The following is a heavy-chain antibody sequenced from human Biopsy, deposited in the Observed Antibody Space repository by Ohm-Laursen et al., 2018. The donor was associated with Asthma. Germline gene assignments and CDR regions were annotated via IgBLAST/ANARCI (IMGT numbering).Heavy chain of an antibody. CDR3: AKDVFPGWELRRGPDY. Sequence: SLRLSCSASGLTFSGYPMHWVRQAPGKGLDWVAVISFDGSNKNYTDSVKGRFTISRDNSRNTLHLQMNSLRAEDTAVYYCAKDVFPGWELRRGPDYWGQGTLGTVSS. CDR1: GLTFSGYP. CDR2: ISFDGSNK. J-gene: IGHJ4*02. V-gene: IGHV3-30*04. D-gene: IGHD1-26*01.